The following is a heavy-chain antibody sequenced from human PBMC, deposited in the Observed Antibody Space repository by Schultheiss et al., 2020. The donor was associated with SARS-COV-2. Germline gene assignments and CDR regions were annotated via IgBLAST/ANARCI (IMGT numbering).Heavy chain of an antibody. D-gene: IGHD1-26*01. V-gene: IGHV3-15*01. CDR2: IKSKTDGGTT. CDR3: TTDRLPPTPIVGAYYFDY. Sequence: GGSLRLSCTASGFTFGDYAMSWVRQAPGKGLEWVGRIKSKTDGGTTDYAAPVKGRFTISRDDSKNTLYLQMNSLKTEDTAVYYCTTDRLPPTPIVGAYYFDYWGQGTLVTVSS. J-gene: IGHJ4*02. CDR1: GFTFGDYA.